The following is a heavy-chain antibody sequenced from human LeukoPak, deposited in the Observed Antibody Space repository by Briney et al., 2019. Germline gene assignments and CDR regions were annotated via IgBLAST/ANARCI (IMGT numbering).Heavy chain of an antibody. Sequence: SETLSLTCTVSGGSISSYYWSWIRQPAGKGLEWIGRIYTSGSTNYNPSLKSRVTMSVDTSKNQFSLKLSSVTAADTAVYYCARGYDSSGYYYFFDYWGQGTLVTVSS. V-gene: IGHV4-4*07. CDR1: GGSISSYY. J-gene: IGHJ4*02. D-gene: IGHD3-22*01. CDR3: ARGYDSSGYYYFFDY. CDR2: IYTSGST.